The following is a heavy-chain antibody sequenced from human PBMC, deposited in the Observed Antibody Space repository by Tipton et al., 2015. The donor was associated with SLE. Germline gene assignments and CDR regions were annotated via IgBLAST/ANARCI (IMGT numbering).Heavy chain of an antibody. D-gene: IGHD4-23*01. V-gene: IGHV4-38-2*01. CDR2: IYHRGST. CDR1: GYSISSGYY. Sequence: TLSLTCDVSGYSISSGYYWGWIRQPPGKGLEWIGSIYHRGSTHYNPSLKSRVTLSLDTSKNQFSLKLISVTAADTAVYYCARVAVVTPRHAIDIWGQGIVVTVSS. J-gene: IGHJ3*02. CDR3: ARVAVVTPRHAIDI.